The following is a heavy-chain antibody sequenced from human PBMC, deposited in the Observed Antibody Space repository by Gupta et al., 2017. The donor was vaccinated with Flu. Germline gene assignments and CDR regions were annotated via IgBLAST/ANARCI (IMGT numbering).Heavy chain of an antibody. V-gene: IGHV4-39*01. CDR3: ARTPLGSSYQPLYTAHYIDA. J-gene: IGHJ5*02. Sequence: KSLEWIVDFYYCGSTSYSPTLKNLVSMSIDTSKNQYSLSLTSVTAADTAVYFCARTPLGSSYQPLYTAHYIDAWGRGNLVTVSS. CDR2: FYYCGST. D-gene: IGHD2-2*02.